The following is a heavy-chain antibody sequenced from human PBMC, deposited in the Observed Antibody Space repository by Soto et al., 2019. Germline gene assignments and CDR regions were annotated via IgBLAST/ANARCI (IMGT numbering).Heavy chain of an antibody. J-gene: IGHJ5*02. Sequence: EVQLMESGGGLVQPGGSLRLSCAASRFTFSTYWMDWVRQTPGKGLEWVANINQDGSKKNYVGSVKGRFTISRDNAKNSLYLPMSSLTAEASALYYCSRSLNAWGQGTLVTVSS. CDR3: SRSLNA. CDR1: RFTFSTYW. D-gene: IGHD2-8*01. CDR2: INQDGSKK. V-gene: IGHV3-7*01.